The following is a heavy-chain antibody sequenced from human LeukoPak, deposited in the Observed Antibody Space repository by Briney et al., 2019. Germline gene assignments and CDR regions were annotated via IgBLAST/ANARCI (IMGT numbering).Heavy chain of an antibody. CDR1: GFTFSSNG. CDR2: IWYDGSNK. J-gene: IGHJ6*03. Sequence: PGASLRLSCAASGFTFSSNGMHWVRQAPGKGLEWVAVIWYDGSNKYYADSVKGRFTISRDNSKNTLYLQMNSLRAEVTAVYYCARDQGYYYMDVWGKGTTVTVSS. CDR3: ARDQGYYYMDV. V-gene: IGHV3-33*01.